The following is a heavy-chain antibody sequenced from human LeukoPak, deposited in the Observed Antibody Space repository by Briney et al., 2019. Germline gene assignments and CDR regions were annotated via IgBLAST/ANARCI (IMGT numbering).Heavy chain of an antibody. CDR2: IYYSGST. CDR3: ARSRVSGWYPGWFDP. D-gene: IGHD6-19*01. V-gene: IGHV4-38-2*01. J-gene: IGHJ5*02. CDR1: GFTSSDYY. Sequence: PGGSLRLSCAASGFTSSDYYMSWIRQAPGKGLEWIGSIYYSGSTYYNPSLKSRVTISVDTSKNQFSLKLSSVTAADTAVYYCARSRVSGWYPGWFDPWGQGTLVTVSS.